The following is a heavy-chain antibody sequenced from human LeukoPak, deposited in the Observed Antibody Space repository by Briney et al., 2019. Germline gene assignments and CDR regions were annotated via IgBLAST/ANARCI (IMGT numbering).Heavy chain of an antibody. Sequence: VASVKVSCKASGYTFTSYDINWVRQATGQGLEWMGWMNPNSGNTGYAQKFQGRVTMTRNTSISTAYMELSSLRSEDTAVYYCAKIFYYGSGPTGAFDIWGQGTMVTVSS. CDR1: GYTFTSYD. V-gene: IGHV1-8*01. CDR2: MNPNSGNT. J-gene: IGHJ3*02. CDR3: AKIFYYGSGPTGAFDI. D-gene: IGHD3-10*01.